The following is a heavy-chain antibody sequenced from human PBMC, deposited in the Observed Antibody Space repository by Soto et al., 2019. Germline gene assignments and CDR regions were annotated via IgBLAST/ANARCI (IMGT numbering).Heavy chain of an antibody. D-gene: IGHD3-10*01. J-gene: IGHJ4*02. V-gene: IGHV6-1*01. CDR2: PYYRSKWYN. CDR3: VGFYYGSYGLRGDY. CDR1: GDSVSSNIAA. Sequence: PSQTLSVTWAISGDSVSSNIAAWNWIRQSPSRGLEWLGRPYYRSKWYNDNAVSVKSRITVNPDTSKNQFSLQLNSVTPEDTAVYYCVGFYYGSYGLRGDYWGQGSLVTVSS.